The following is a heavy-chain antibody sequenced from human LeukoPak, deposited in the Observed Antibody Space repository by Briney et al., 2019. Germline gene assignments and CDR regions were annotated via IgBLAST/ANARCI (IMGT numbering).Heavy chain of an antibody. V-gene: IGHV3-7*03. D-gene: IGHD3-16*01. CDR1: GFTFSSYW. J-gene: IGHJ6*02. Sequence: GGSLRLSCAASGFTFSSYWMNWARQAPGKGLEWVASINHNGNVNYYVDSVKGRFTISRDNAKNSLYLQMSNLRAEDTAVYFCARGGGLDVWGQGATVTISS. CDR3: ARGGGLDV. CDR2: INHNGNVN.